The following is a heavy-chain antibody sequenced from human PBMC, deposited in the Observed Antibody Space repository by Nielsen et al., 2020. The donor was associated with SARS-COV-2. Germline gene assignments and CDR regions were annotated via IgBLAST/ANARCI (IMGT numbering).Heavy chain of an antibody. CDR3: ARHTGYCSSTSCRSYWYFDL. J-gene: IGHJ2*01. CDR1: GGSFSGYY. Sequence: GSLRLSCAVYGGSFSGYYWSWIRQPPGKGLEWIGYIRYSGSTDYNPSLKSRVTISLDTSNKQFSLKLSSVTAADTAVYYCARHTGYCSSTSCRSYWYFDLWGRGTLVTVSS. D-gene: IGHD2-2*01. CDR2: IRYSGST. V-gene: IGHV4-59*01.